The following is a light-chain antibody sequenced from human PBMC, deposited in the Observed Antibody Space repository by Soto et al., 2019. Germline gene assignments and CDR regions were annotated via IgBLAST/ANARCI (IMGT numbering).Light chain of an antibody. V-gene: IGKV1-6*01. CDR1: QAIRTD. Sequence: AIQVTQSPSSLSAAVGDRVTITCRASQAIRTDLGWYQQKPGKAPKLLIFAASNLHSGVPSRFSGSGSGTDFTPTINNLQAEDFATYYCLQEYNYPRTFGQGTKVEL. J-gene: IGKJ1*01. CDR3: LQEYNYPRT. CDR2: AAS.